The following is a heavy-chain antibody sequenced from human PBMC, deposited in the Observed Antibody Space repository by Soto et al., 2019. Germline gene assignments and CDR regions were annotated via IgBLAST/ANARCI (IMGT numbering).Heavy chain of an antibody. D-gene: IGHD2-15*01. CDR1: GGSITSSSYY. V-gene: IGHV4-39*02. CDR2: IYYSGNT. Sequence: QLQLQESGPGLVKPSETLSLTCTVSGGSITSSSYYWGWIRQPPGKGLEWIGSIYYSGNTYYTPAFKSRVTLSVDTSKNQFSLKLTSVTAADTAGYYCARDGGRYCSGGSCQVDYWGQGTLVTVSS. J-gene: IGHJ4*02. CDR3: ARDGGRYCSGGSCQVDY.